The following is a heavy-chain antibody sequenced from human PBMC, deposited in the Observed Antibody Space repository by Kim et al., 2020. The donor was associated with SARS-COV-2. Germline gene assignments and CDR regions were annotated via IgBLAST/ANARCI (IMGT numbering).Heavy chain of an antibody. CDR2: IYYSGST. V-gene: IGHV4-31*03. D-gene: IGHD2-2*01. J-gene: IGHJ5*02. CDR1: GGSISSGGYY. CDR3: ARAIVVVPAAIDSNRNNWFDP. Sequence: SETLSLTCTVSGGSISSGGYYWSWIRQHPGKGLEWIGYIYYSGSTYYNPSLKSRVTISVDTSKNQFSLKLSSVTAADTAVYYCARAIVVVPAAIDSNRNNWFDPWGQGTLVTVSS.